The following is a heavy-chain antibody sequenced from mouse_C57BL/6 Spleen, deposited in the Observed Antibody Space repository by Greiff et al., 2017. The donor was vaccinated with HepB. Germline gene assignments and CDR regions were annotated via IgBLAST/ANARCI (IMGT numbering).Heavy chain of an antibody. D-gene: IGHD2-14*01. J-gene: IGHJ3*01. V-gene: IGHV5-17*01. Sequence: EVQGVESGGGLVKPGGSLKLSCAASGFTFSDYGMHWVRQAPEKGLEWVAYISSGSSTIYYADTVKGLFTISRDNAKNTLFLQMTSLMSEYTAMYYCSNGYRCFAYWGQGTLVTVSA. CDR3: SNGYRCFAY. CDR1: GFTFSDYG. CDR2: ISSGSSTI.